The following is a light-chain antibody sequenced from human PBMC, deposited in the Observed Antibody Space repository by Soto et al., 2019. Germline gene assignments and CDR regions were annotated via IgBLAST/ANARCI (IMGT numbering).Light chain of an antibody. CDR1: QSVSSN. J-gene: IGKJ1*01. V-gene: IGKV3-15*01. CDR2: GAS. Sequence: EIVMTQSPATLSVSPGERATLSCRASQSVSSNLAWYQQKPGQAPRLLIYGASTRATGIPARFSGSGSGTDFTLTISSLEPEDFAVYCCQQYYKLPWTFGQGTKVDIK. CDR3: QQYYKLPWT.